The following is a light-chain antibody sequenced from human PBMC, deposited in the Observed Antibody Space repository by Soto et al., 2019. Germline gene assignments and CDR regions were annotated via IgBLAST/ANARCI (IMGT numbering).Light chain of an antibody. V-gene: IGKV3-11*01. J-gene: IGKJ4*01. CDR2: DAS. CDR3: QQRNNWPLT. Sequence: IAWTQSPTSLSLSPGERATLSCRASQSVSTFLAWYQQKPGQAPRLVIFDASRRASGIPARFSGSGSGADFTLTISSLEPEDFAVYYCQQRNNWPLTFGRGSKVDIK. CDR1: QSVSTF.